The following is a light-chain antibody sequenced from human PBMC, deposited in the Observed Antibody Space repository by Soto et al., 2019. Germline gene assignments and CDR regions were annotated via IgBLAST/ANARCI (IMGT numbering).Light chain of an antibody. J-gene: IGLJ3*02. CDR3: AAWDDSLDGGV. Sequence: QSVLTQPPSASGTPGQRVTISCSGSSSNIGSNSVNWYRQLPGTAPKLLIYRNNQRPSGVPDRFSGSKSGTSASLAISGLQPGDEADSYCAAWDDSLDGGVFGGGTKLTVL. CDR2: RNN. V-gene: IGLV1-44*01. CDR1: SSNIGSNS.